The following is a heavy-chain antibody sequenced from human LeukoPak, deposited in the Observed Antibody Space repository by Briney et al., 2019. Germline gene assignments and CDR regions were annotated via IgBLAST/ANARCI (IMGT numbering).Heavy chain of an antibody. D-gene: IGHD2-15*01. CDR1: GGSISSYY. J-gene: IGHJ2*01. CDR3: ARSNAVVVVAAKKGVWYFDL. V-gene: IGHV4-59*12. Sequence: SETLSLTCTVSGGSISSYYWSWIRQPPGKGLEWIGYIYYSGSTNYNPSLKSRVTISVDTSKNQFSLKLSSVTAADTAVYYCARSNAVVVVAAKKGVWYFDLWGRGTLVTVSP. CDR2: IYYSGST.